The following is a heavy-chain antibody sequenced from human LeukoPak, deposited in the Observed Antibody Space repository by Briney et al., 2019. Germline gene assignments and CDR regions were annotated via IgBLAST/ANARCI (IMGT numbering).Heavy chain of an antibody. D-gene: IGHD3-22*01. J-gene: IGHJ4*02. Sequence: GGSLRLSCAASGFTFSSYGMHWVRQAPGKGLEWVAVISYDGSNKYYADSVKGRFTISRDNSKNTLYLQMNSLRAEDTAVYYCARDTGKWFYDYWGQGTWSPSPQ. CDR2: ISYDGSNK. V-gene: IGHV3-30*03. CDR3: ARDTGKWFYDY. CDR1: GFTFSSYG.